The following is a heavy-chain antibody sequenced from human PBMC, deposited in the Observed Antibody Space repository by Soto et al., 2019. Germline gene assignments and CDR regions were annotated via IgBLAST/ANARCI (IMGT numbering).Heavy chain of an antibody. J-gene: IGHJ4*02. CDR2: IWYDGSNK. Sequence: GGSLRLSCAASGFTFSSYGMHWVRQAPGKGLEWVAVIWYDGSNKYYADSVKGRFTISRDNSKNTLYLQMNSLRAEDTAVYYCARDGYSGYGDPKMYYFDYWGQGTLVTVSS. D-gene: IGHD5-12*01. CDR1: GFTFSSYG. V-gene: IGHV3-33*01. CDR3: ARDGYSGYGDPKMYYFDY.